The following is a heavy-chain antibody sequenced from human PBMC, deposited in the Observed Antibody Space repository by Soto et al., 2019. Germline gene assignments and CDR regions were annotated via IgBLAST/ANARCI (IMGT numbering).Heavy chain of an antibody. CDR3: VRDGTKTLGYWFDP. Sequence: SETLSLTCTVSGASISGFYWSWIRKFAGKGLEWIGRIYATGTTDYNPSLKSRVMMSVDTSKKQFSLKLRSVTAADTAVYYCVRDGTKTLGYWFDPWGQGMSVTVAS. CDR1: GASISGFY. V-gene: IGHV4-4*07. D-gene: IGHD1-1*01. CDR2: IYATGTT. J-gene: IGHJ5*02.